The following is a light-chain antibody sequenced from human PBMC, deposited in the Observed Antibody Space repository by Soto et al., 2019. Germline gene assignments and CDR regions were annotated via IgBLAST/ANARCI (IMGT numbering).Light chain of an antibody. V-gene: IGKV1-39*01. CDR1: QSISSY. CDR3: QKYNSAPLT. Sequence: DIQMTQSPSSLSASVGDRVTITCRASQSISSYLNWYQQKPGKAPKLLIYAASSLQSGVPSRFSDSGSGTDFTLTISSLQPEDVAAYYCQKYNSAPLTFGGGTKVDIK. J-gene: IGKJ4*01. CDR2: AAS.